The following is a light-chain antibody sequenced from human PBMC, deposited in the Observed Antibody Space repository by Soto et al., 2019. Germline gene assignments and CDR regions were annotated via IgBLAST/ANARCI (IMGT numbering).Light chain of an antibody. V-gene: IGKV3-20*01. CDR3: QQYAGSPYT. CDR1: LSVSHRY. CDR2: GAS. J-gene: IGKJ2*01. Sequence: EIVLTQSPGTLSLSPGDTVTLSCRASLSVSHRYLAWYQQKPGQAHRLLIYGASSRATGIPDRFSGSGSGTHFTLTINGLEPADFAVYYCQQYAGSPYTFGQGTKLEIK.